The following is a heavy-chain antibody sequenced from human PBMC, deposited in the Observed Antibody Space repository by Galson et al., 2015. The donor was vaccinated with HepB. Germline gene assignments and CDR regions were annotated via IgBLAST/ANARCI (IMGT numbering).Heavy chain of an antibody. CDR1: GYTFSSYS. CDR3: ARDRNYICDS. J-gene: IGHJ4*02. CDR2: ISTHSGDT. D-gene: IGHD1-7*01. V-gene: IGHV1-18*01. Sequence: SVKVSCKVSGYTFSSYSITWVRQAPGQGLEWMGWISTHSGDTKSAQKFQGRLIMTTDTSTATAYMELRSLTSDDTAVYYCARDRNYICDSWDQGTLVTVSS.